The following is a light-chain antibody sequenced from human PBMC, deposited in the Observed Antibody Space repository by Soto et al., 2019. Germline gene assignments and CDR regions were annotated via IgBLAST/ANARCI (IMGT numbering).Light chain of an antibody. CDR3: CSYTTSSTLGVI. J-gene: IGLJ2*01. Sequence: QSALAQPASVSGSPGQSITISCTGTSSDVGAYDYVSWYQHPPGKAPKLMIYEVSNRPSGVSNRFSGSKSGNTASLTISGLQAEDEADYYCCSYTTSSTLGVIFGGGTKLTV. CDR2: EVS. CDR1: SSDVGAYDY. V-gene: IGLV2-14*01.